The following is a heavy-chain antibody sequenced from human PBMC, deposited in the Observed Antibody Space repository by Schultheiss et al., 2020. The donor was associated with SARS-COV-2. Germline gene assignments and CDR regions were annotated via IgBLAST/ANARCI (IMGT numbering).Heavy chain of an antibody. Sequence: SGPTLVKPTETLTLTCTVSGFSLSNPRMSVSWVRQPPGKALEWLALIFYNDDKRYSPSLKTRLTISKDTSKNQVVLTMTNMDPVDTATYYCAHSGGSYYGWSHYWGQGTLVTVSS. J-gene: IGHJ4*02. CDR1: GFSLSNPRMS. CDR3: AHSGGSYYGWSHY. V-gene: IGHV2-5*01. CDR2: IFYNDDK. D-gene: IGHD1-26*01.